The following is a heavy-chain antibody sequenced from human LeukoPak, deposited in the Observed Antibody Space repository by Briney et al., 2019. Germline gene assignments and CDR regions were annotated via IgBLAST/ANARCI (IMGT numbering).Heavy chain of an antibody. Sequence: GASVKVSCKASGYTFTGYYMHWVRQAPGQGLEWMGWINPNSGGTNYAQKFQGRVTMTRDTSISTVYMELSRLRSDDTAVYYCARDIITMVRGVIRGFDYWGQGTLATVSS. CDR3: ARDIITMVRGVIRGFDY. D-gene: IGHD3-10*01. V-gene: IGHV1-2*02. J-gene: IGHJ4*02. CDR2: INPNSGGT. CDR1: GYTFTGYY.